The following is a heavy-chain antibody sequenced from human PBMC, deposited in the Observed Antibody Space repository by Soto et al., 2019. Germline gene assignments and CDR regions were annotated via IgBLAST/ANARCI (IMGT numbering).Heavy chain of an antibody. CDR1: VFTFTRYS. Sequence: PGGSLRFSCAASVFTFTRYSMNLVRQAPGKGLECVSSISSTTNYIYYGDSLKGGFTISGCNAEKSLYLEMNSLRAEDAALYYGARESEDLTSNFDYWGQGTMVTISS. CDR2: ISSTTNYI. J-gene: IGHJ4*02. V-gene: IGHV3-21*01. CDR3: ARESEDLTSNFDY.